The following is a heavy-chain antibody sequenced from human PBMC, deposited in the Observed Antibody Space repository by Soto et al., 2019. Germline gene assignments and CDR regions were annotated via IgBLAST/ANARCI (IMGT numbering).Heavy chain of an antibody. D-gene: IGHD5-12*01. CDR1: GYTFTNYD. J-gene: IGHJ6*02. Sequence: QVQLVQSGAEVKRPGASVKVSCKASGYTFTNYDVAWVRRAPGQGLQWLGWISISKGKTYYEPSFQGRVTMTTDTVTTTGYMEVRSLRSDDTAVYYCARRGYIENFGLDVWGQGTTVTVSS. V-gene: IGHV1-18*01. CDR2: ISISKGKT. CDR3: ARRGYIENFGLDV.